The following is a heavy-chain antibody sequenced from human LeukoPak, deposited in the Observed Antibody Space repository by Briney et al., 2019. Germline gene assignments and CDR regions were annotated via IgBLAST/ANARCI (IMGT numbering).Heavy chain of an antibody. CDR1: EYTFTDYY. CDR3: ARDAWLVGATNLYYFDH. Sequence: ASGKVSCKASEYTFTDYYMHWVRQAPGQGLELLGWINPKSGVTNYAQKFQGRVTMTRDPSISSAYMELNSLRSDDTAVYYCARDAWLVGATNLYYFDHWGQGTLVTVSS. J-gene: IGHJ4*02. V-gene: IGHV1-2*02. D-gene: IGHD1-26*01. CDR2: INPKSGVT.